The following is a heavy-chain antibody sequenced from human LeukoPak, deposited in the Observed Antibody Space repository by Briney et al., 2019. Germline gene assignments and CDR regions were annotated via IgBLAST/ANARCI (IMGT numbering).Heavy chain of an antibody. CDR1: GFTFRSYW. V-gene: IGHV3-74*01. CDR2: INTDGSST. J-gene: IGHJ6*03. Sequence: GGSLRLSCAASGFTFRSYWMHWVRQAPGKGLVWVSRINTDGSSTSYADSVKGRFTISRDNAKNTLYLQMNSLRAEDTAVYYCARDPPVTTFYYYYMDVWGKGTTVTVSS. D-gene: IGHD4-11*01. CDR3: ARDPPVTTFYYYYMDV.